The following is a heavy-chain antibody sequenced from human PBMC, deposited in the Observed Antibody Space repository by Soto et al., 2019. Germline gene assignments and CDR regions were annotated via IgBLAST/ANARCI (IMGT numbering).Heavy chain of an antibody. CDR3: AAPRDEYGSGVSWFTYGMDI. Sequence: GGSLTLSCLASGFTFSDFAMTWVRHAQGRGLEWVASLDGAGGSTYYAESVRGRFSISRDNSQNTLFLQMKRLTVDDTAIYYCAAPRDEYGSGVSWFTYGMDIWGQGTTVTVSS. CDR1: GFTFSDFA. J-gene: IGHJ6*02. CDR2: LDGAGGST. D-gene: IGHD3-10*01. V-gene: IGHV3-23*01.